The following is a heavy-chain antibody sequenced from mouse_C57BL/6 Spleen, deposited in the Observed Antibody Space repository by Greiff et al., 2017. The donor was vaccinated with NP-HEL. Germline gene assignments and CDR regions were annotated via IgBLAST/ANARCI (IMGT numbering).Heavy chain of an antibody. J-gene: IGHJ1*03. CDR1: GYTFTSYG. CDR3: ARGDGSSYGWYFDV. Sequence: QVQLQQSGAELARPGASVKLSCKASGYTFTSYGISWVKQRTGQGLEWIGEIYPRSGNTYYNEKFKGKATLTADKSSSTAYMELRSLTSEDSAVYFCARGDGSSYGWYFDVWGTGTTVTVSS. D-gene: IGHD1-1*01. V-gene: IGHV1-81*01. CDR2: IYPRSGNT.